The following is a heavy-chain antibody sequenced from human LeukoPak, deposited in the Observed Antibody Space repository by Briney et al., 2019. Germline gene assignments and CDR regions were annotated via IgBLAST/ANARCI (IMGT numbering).Heavy chain of an antibody. CDR3: ARLSAYYYGSFFYYYMDV. Sequence: GGSLRLSCAASGFTFSSYWMSWVRQAPGKGPGWVANIKQDESERYTVDSVKGRFTISRDNAKNSVYLHMNSLKAEDTALYYCARLSAYYYGSFFYYYMDVWGKGTTVTASS. D-gene: IGHD3-10*01. CDR1: GFTFSSYW. CDR2: IKQDESER. J-gene: IGHJ6*03. V-gene: IGHV3-7*01.